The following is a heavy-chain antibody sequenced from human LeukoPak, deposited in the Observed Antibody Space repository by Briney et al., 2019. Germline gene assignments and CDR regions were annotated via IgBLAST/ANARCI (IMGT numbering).Heavy chain of an antibody. CDR3: ARGIYSSYDSADY. Sequence: GGSLRLSCEASGFTFSSYAIHWVRQAPGKGLEWVAVISYDGSDKYYADSVKGRFTLSRDNSKNTVYLQMNSLRVEDTAVYYCARGIYSSYDSADYWGQGTLVTVSS. V-gene: IGHV3-30*04. J-gene: IGHJ4*02. CDR2: ISYDGSDK. D-gene: IGHD5-12*01. CDR1: GFTFSSYA.